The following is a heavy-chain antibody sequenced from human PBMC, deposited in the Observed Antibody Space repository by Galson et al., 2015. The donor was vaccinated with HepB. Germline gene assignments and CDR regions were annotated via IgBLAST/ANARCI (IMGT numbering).Heavy chain of an antibody. V-gene: IGHV3-73*01. CDR3: TRLGPVDDSGWYFDY. CDR2: IKSKAKGYAT. D-gene: IGHD6-19*01. CDR1: GFTFSAAA. Sequence: SLRLSCAASGFTFSAAAMHWVRQASGKGLEWVGRIKSKAKGYATIYAASVEGRFTISRDDAKNTAYLHMSSLKTEDTAVYYCTRLGPVDDSGWYFDYWGQGTLVTVSS. J-gene: IGHJ4*01.